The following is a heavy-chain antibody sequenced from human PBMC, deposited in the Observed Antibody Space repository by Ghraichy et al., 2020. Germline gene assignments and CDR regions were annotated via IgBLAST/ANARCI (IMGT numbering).Heavy chain of an antibody. CDR1: GFTFSSYG. CDR2: IRYDGSNK. D-gene: IGHD6-13*01. Sequence: GGSLRLSCAASGFTFSSYGMHWVRQAPGKGLEWVAFIRYDGSNKYYADSVKGRFTISRDNSKNTLYLQMNSLRAEDTAVYYCAKDSGIAAAGPKMEVYYYYYMDVWGKGTTVTVSS. V-gene: IGHV3-30*02. CDR3: AKDSGIAAAGPKMEVYYYYYMDV. J-gene: IGHJ6*03.